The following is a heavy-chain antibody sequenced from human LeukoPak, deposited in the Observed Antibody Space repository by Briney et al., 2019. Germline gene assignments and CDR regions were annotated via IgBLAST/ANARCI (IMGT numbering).Heavy chain of an antibody. CDR2: LSGTGIST. Sequence: GGSLRLSCAASGFTFSSYAMSWVRQAPGKGLEWVSSLSGTGISTYCADSVKGRFTISRDNSKNTLYLQMNSLRAEDTAVYYCAKAPTRVTSSNYFDYWGQGTLVTVSS. CDR3: AKAPTRVTSSNYFDY. CDR1: GFTFSSYA. V-gene: IGHV3-23*01. J-gene: IGHJ4*02. D-gene: IGHD2-21*02.